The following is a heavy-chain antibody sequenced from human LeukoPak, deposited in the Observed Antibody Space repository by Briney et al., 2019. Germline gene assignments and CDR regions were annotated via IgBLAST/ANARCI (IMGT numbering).Heavy chain of an antibody. CDR2: IYYSGST. CDR3: ARDNDSRDPPHFDY. D-gene: IGHD3-16*01. V-gene: IGHV4-39*07. Sequence: SETLSLTCTVSGGSISSSSYYWGWIRQPPGKGLEWIGSIYYSGSTYYNPSLKSRVTISVDTSKNQFSLRLSSVTAADTAVYYCARDNDSRDPPHFDYWGQGTLVTVSS. CDR1: GGSISSSSYY. J-gene: IGHJ4*02.